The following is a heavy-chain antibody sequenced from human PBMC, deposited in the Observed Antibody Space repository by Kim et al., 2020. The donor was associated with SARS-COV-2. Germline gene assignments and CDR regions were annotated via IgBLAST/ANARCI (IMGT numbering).Heavy chain of an antibody. CDR2: IDYSGSN. CDR1: GGSISSGDFY. J-gene: IGHJ6*01. Sequence: SETLSLTCTVSGGSISSGDFYWSWLRQAPGKGLEWIGYIDYSGSNYYNPTLKSRATISVDTSKNQFSVTLTSVTGADTAVYYCARYVSSTSWSKAPYYY. D-gene: IGHD2-2*01. CDR3: ARYVSSTSWSKAPYYY. V-gene: IGHV4-31*03.